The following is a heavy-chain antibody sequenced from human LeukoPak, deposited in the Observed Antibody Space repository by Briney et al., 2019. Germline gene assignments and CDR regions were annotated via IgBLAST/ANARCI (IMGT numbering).Heavy chain of an antibody. Sequence: GGSLRLSCAASGFTFSSYDMHWVRQATGKGLEWVSAIGTAGDTYYPGSVKGRFTISGENAKNSLYLQMNSLRAGDTAVYYCARGSGYDDYYFDYWGQGTLVTVSS. V-gene: IGHV3-13*01. CDR3: ARGSGYDDYYFDY. J-gene: IGHJ4*02. D-gene: IGHD5-12*01. CDR1: GFTFSSYD. CDR2: IGTAGDT.